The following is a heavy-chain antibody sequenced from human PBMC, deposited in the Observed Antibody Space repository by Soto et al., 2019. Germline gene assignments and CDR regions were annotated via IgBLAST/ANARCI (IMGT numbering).Heavy chain of an antibody. CDR2: IYSGGST. CDR1: GFTVSSNY. J-gene: IGHJ6*02. D-gene: IGHD3-10*01. CDR3: ARETGPPDYYYGMDV. V-gene: IGHV3-53*01. Sequence: GGSLRLSXAASGFTVSSNYMSWVRQAPGKGLEWVSVIYSGGSTYYADSVKGRFTISRDNSKNTLYLQMNSLRAEDTAVYYCARETGPPDYYYGMDVWGQGTTVTVSS.